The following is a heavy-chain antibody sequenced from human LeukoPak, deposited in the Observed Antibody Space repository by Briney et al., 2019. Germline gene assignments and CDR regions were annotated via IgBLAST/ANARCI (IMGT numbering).Heavy chain of an antibody. CDR3: AKDLNSSGWFKHDAFDI. CDR2: IRYDGSNK. V-gene: IGHV3-30*02. CDR1: GFTFSSYG. Sequence: GGSLRLSCAASGFTFSSYGMHWVRQAPGKGLEWVAFIRYDGSNKYYADSVKGRFTISRDNSKNTLYLQMNSLRAEDTAVYYCAKDLNSSGWFKHDAFDIWGQGTMATVSS. D-gene: IGHD6-19*01. J-gene: IGHJ3*02.